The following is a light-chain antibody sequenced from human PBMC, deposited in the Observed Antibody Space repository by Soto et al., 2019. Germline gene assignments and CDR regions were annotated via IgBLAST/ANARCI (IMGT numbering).Light chain of an antibody. CDR3: LKYNGAPWS. CDR1: QGIANY. V-gene: IGKV1-27*01. CDR2: AAS. Sequence: IQMTQSPASLSASVGVRVTSTCRANQGIANYLAWFQQKPGKVPQILISAASTLQSGVPSRCSATGTGIEFTLTISSLQPEDVATYFCLKYNGAPWSFGQGTEV. J-gene: IGKJ1*01.